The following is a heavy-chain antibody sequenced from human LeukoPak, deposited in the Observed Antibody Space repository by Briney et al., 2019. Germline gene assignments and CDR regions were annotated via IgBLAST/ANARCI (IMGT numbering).Heavy chain of an antibody. CDR1: GFTFSNYG. D-gene: IGHD6-19*01. CDR2: IRYDGRNK. J-gene: IGHJ6*03. CDR3: AKDIGAGTYYYYYMDV. V-gene: IGHV3-30*02. Sequence: GGSLRLSCAASGFTFSNYGMHWVRQAPGKGLEWVGFIRYDGRNKYYADFVKGRFTISRDNSKNTLYLQMNSLRAEDTALYYCAKDIGAGTYYYYYMDVWGKGTTVTISS.